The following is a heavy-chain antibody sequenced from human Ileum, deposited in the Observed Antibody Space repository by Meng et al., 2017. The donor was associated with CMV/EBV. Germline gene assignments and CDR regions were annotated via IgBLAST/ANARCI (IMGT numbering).Heavy chain of an antibody. CDR1: GFTFSSYW. J-gene: IGHJ6*02. Sequence: GGSLRLSCAVSGFTFSSYWMTWVRQAPGKRLELVYNIKQDGSEKHYVDSAKGRFTIARDNAKNSLYLQMNSLRVEETAVYYCARDFYYSRDVWGQGTTVTVSS. CDR3: ARDFYYSRDV. D-gene: IGHD3-10*01. CDR2: IKQDGSEK. V-gene: IGHV3-7*01.